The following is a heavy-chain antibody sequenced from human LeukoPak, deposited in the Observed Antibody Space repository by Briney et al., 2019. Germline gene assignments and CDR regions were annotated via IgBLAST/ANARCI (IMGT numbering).Heavy chain of an antibody. V-gene: IGHV3-9*01. D-gene: IGHD5-24*01. Sequence: GRSLRLSCEASGFTFSSYETNWVRQTPGKGLEWVSGISWNSGIIGYADSVKGRFTTSRDNAKNSLYLQMNSLRPEDTALYYCTKDSVGMVTTSGYWGQGTLVTVSS. J-gene: IGHJ4*02. CDR1: GFTFSSYE. CDR3: TKDSVGMVTTSGY. CDR2: ISWNSGII.